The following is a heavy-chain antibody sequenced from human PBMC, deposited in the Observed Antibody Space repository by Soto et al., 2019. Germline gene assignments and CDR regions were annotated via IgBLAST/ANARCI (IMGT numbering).Heavy chain of an antibody. Sequence: EVQLLESGGDLVQPGGSLRLSCAASGFTFSSHAMGWVRQAPGKGLEWVASISGSGGSTYYADSVKGRFTISRDNSKNTLYLQMNSLRAEDTAVYYCAKVAPAYYYDSSGYYVYWGQGTLVTVSS. CDR3: AKVAPAYYYDSSGYYVY. CDR2: ISGSGGST. CDR1: GFTFSSHA. J-gene: IGHJ4*02. V-gene: IGHV3-23*01. D-gene: IGHD3-22*01.